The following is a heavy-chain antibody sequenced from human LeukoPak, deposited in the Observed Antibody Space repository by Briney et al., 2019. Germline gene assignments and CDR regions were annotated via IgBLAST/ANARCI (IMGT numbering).Heavy chain of an antibody. Sequence: SETLSLTCTVSGGSISSYYWSWIRQPPGKGLEWLGYIYYSGSTKYHPFLKSRVPISVDTSKNQFSLKMSSLAAGDTAVYYCARVGNYNEVGYWGQGTLVTVSS. CDR2: IYYSGST. V-gene: IGHV4-59*01. D-gene: IGHD3-22*01. CDR3: ARVGNYNEVGY. J-gene: IGHJ4*02. CDR1: GGSISSYY.